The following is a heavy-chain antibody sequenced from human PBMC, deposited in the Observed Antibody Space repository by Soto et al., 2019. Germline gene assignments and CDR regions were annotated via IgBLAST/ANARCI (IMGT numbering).Heavy chain of an antibody. Sequence: SGPTLVNPTQTLTLTCTFSGFSLSTSGMCVSWIRQPPGKALEWLARIDWDDDKYYSTSLKTRLTISKDTSKNQVVLTMTNMDPVDTATYYCARITMYSTTWYAFDYWGQGTLVTVSS. CDR1: GFSLSTSGMC. CDR3: ARITMYSTTWYAFDY. V-gene: IGHV2-70*11. J-gene: IGHJ4*02. CDR2: IDWDDDK. D-gene: IGHD6-13*01.